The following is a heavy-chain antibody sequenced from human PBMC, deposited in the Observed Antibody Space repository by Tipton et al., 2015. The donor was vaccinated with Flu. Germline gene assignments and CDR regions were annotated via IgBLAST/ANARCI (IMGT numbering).Heavy chain of an antibody. D-gene: IGHD6-19*01. CDR3: ARGQGNSGWRYFDY. CDR2: IYTSGNT. V-gene: IGHV4-4*07. Sequence: TLSHTCNVSGGSLSGYYWSWIRQPAGKGLEWIGRIYTSGNTNYSPSLKSRVTMSVDTSKNQFSLKLSSMTAADTAVYYCARGQGNSGWRYFDYWGQGTLVTVSS. CDR1: GGSLSGYY. J-gene: IGHJ4*02.